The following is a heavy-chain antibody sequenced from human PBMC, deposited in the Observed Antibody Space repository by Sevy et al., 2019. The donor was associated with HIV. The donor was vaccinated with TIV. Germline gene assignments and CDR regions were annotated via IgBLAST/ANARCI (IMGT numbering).Heavy chain of an antibody. J-gene: IGHJ6*02. CDR3: AKVLLLYGDYVHYYYGMDV. CDR2: IRYDGSNK. Sequence: GGSLKLSCAASGFTFSSYGMHWVRQAPGKGLEWVAFIRYDGSNKYYADSVKGRFTISRDNSKNTLYLQMNSLRAEDTAVYYCAKVLLLYGDYVHYYYGMDVWGQGTTVTVSS. CDR1: GFTFSSYG. D-gene: IGHD4-17*01. V-gene: IGHV3-30*02.